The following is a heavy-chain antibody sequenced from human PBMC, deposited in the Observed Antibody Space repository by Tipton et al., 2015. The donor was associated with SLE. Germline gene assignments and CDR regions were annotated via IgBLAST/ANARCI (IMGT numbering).Heavy chain of an antibody. D-gene: IGHD3-22*01. CDR3: ARGSGGSGYYYSFPDY. CDR1: GGSISSSSSY. V-gene: IGHV4-61*02. Sequence: LRLSCTVSGGSISSSSSYWSWIRQPAGKGLEWIGRMYTSGSTNYNPSLKSRVTISIDTSKSQFSLKLSSVTAADTAVYYCARGSGGSGYYYSFPDYWGQGTLVTVSS. CDR2: MYTSGST. J-gene: IGHJ4*02.